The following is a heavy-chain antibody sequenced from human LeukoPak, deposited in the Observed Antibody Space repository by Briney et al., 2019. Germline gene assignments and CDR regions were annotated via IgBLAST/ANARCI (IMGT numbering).Heavy chain of an antibody. CDR1: GFTFSSYA. Sequence: GGSLRPSCAASGFTFSSYAMSWVRQAPGKGLEWVSAISGSGGSTYYADSVKGRFTISRDNSKNTLYLQMNSLRAEDTAVYYCAKDRNIVVVTAIFDHWGQGTLVTVSS. J-gene: IGHJ4*02. CDR3: AKDRNIVVVTAIFDH. V-gene: IGHV3-23*01. CDR2: ISGSGGST. D-gene: IGHD2-21*02.